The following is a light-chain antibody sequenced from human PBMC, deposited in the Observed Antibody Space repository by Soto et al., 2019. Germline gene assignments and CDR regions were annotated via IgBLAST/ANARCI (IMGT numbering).Light chain of an antibody. J-gene: IGLJ1*01. CDR2: SNN. V-gene: IGLV1-44*01. CDR3: AAWVDSLNGPGYV. CDR1: SSNIGSNT. Sequence: QSVLTQPPSASGTPGQRVTISCSGSSSNIGSNTVNWYQQLPGTAPKLLIYSNNQRPSGVPDRFSGSKSGTSASLAISGLQSEDEADYYCAAWVDSLNGPGYVFGTGTKLTVL.